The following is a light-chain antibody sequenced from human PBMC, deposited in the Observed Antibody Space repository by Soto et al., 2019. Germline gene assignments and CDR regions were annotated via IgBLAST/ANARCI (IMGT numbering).Light chain of an antibody. CDR1: SSDVGGYNY. CDR2: DVS. J-gene: IGLJ1*01. CDR3: SSFTSSITFV. Sequence: LTQPASVSGSPGQSITISCTGTSSDVGGYNYVSWYQQHPGKAPKLMIYDVSNRPSGVSNRFSGSKSGNTASLTISGLQAEDEADYYCSSFTSSITFVFGTGTKVTVL. V-gene: IGLV2-14*01.